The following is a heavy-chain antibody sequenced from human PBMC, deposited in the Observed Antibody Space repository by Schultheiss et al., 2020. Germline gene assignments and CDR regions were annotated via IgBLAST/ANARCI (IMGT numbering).Heavy chain of an antibody. CDR3: ARTSGGYYYYYMDV. CDR1: GGSFSGYY. D-gene: IGHD4-23*01. Sequence: SATLSLTCAVYGGSFSGYYWSWIRQPPGKGLEWIGEINHSGSTNYNPSLKSRVSISVDTSKNQFSLKLSSVTAADTAVYYCARTSGGYYYYYMDVWGKGTTVTVSS. J-gene: IGHJ6*03. CDR2: INHSGST. V-gene: IGHV4-34*01.